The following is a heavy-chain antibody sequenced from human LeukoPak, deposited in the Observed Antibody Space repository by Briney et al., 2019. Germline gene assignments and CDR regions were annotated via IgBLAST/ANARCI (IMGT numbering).Heavy chain of an antibody. CDR3: AKALGPRGAFDI. Sequence: GGSLGLSCAASGFTFSSYATSWVRQAPGKGLEWVSAISGSGGSTYYADSVKGRFTISRDNSKNTLYLQMNSLRAEDTAVYYCAKALGPRGAFDIWGQGTMVTVSS. V-gene: IGHV3-23*01. CDR2: ISGSGGST. CDR1: GFTFSSYA. D-gene: IGHD3-10*01. J-gene: IGHJ3*02.